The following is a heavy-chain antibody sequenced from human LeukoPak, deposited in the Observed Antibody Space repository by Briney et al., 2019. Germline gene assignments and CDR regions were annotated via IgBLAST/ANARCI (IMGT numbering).Heavy chain of an antibody. Sequence: SETLSLTCTVSGGSVIGSYWTWIRQSPGGSLQYLGYIYNTVDVNYSPSLKSRVTISIDMSRNQVSLRLTSVTAADTAIYYCARSRDYDTTGFNPSYYLDSWGQGALVTVAS. V-gene: IGHV4-59*02. J-gene: IGHJ4*02. D-gene: IGHD3-22*01. CDR1: GGSVIGSY. CDR2: IYNTVDV. CDR3: ARSRDYDTTGFNPSYYLDS.